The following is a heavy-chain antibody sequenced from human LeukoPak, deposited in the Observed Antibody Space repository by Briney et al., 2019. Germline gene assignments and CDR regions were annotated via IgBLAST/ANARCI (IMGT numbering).Heavy chain of an antibody. V-gene: IGHV3-48*03. Sequence: GGSLRLSCADSGYTFSSYELDWVRQAPGKGLEWVSYISSSGSIYYADSVKGRFTISRDNAKNSLYLQMNSLRAEDTAVYYCAREGYGGNSDAFDIWGQGTMVTVSS. J-gene: IGHJ3*02. CDR1: GYTFSSYE. CDR2: ISSSGSI. D-gene: IGHD4-23*01. CDR3: AREGYGGNSDAFDI.